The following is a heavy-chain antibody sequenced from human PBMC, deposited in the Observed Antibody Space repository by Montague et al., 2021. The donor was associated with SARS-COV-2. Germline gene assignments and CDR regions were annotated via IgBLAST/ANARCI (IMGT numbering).Heavy chain of an antibody. V-gene: IGHV4-39*01. Sequence: SETLSLTCTVSGGSISSSSYYWGWIRQPPGKGLEWIGSIYYSGSTYYNPSLKSRVTISVDTPKNQFSLKLSSVTVADTAVYYCARSLAERYFDRTYLDAYCNPYYFDGWGQGTLVTVSS. CDR3: ARSLAERYFDRTYLDAYCNPYYFDG. CDR1: GGSISSSSYY. J-gene: IGHJ4*02. CDR2: IYYSGST. D-gene: IGHD3-9*01.